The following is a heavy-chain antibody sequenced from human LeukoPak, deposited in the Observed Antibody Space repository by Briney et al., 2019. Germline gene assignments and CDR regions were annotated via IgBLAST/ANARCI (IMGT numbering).Heavy chain of an antibody. CDR2: IDESGAGT. Sequence: GGSLRLSCAASGFTFNSFAMSWVRQAPGKGLEWVSGIDESGAGTFYADSVKGRFTIFRDDSKNTLYLQMNSLRDEDTAVYSCARDLSYGSLEFWGQGTLVTVSS. CDR1: GFTFNSFA. CDR3: ARDLSYGSLEF. D-gene: IGHD3-10*01. J-gene: IGHJ4*02. V-gene: IGHV3-23*01.